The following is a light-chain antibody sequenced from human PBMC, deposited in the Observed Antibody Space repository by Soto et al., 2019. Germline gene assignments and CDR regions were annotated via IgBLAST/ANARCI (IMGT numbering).Light chain of an antibody. CDR3: QRYNDWPPT. Sequence: DIQMTQSPSSLSASVGYRVTITCRSSQSISSYLNWYQQKPGKAPKLLIYAASSLQSGVPSRFSGSGSGTDFTLTISSLQSEDFAVYYCQRYNDWPPTFGPGTKVDIK. V-gene: IGKV1-39*02. CDR1: QSISSY. J-gene: IGKJ3*01. CDR2: AAS.